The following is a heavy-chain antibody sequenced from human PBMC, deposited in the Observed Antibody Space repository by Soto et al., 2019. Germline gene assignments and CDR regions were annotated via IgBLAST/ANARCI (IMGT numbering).Heavy chain of an antibody. CDR3: AHLNSGRYYFDY. CDR1: GFYLSTSGVG. CDR2: IYWDDDK. Sequence: QIILKESGPTLVKPTQTLTLTCTFSGFYLSTSGVGVGWIRQPPGKALEWLALIYWDDDKRYSPSLRSRLTITKDISKHQVVLTMTNMDPVDTATYYCAHLNSGRYYFDYWGQGTLVTVS. V-gene: IGHV2-5*02. J-gene: IGHJ4*02. D-gene: IGHD1-26*01.